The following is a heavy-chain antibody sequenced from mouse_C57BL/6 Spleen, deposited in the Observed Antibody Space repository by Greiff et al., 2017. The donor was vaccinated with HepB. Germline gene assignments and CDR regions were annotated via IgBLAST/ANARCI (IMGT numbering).Heavy chain of an antibody. J-gene: IGHJ4*01. CDR2: IDPSDSYT. V-gene: IGHV1-69*01. Sequence: QVQLKQSGAELVMPGASVKLSCKASGYTFTSYWMHWVKQRPGQGLEWIGEIDPSDSYTNYNQKFKGKSTLTVDKSSSTAYMQLSSLTSEDSAVSFYARAGSVYYYAMDYWGQGTSVTVSS. CDR3: ARAGSVYYYAMDY. CDR1: GYTFTSYW.